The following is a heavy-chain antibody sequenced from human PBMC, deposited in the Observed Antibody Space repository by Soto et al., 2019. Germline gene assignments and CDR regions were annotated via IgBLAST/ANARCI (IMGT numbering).Heavy chain of an antibody. V-gene: IGHV3-53*01. J-gene: IGHJ3*01. CDR3: ATRPLLPGAP. D-gene: IGHD2-15*01. Sequence: EVQLVESGGGLIQPGGSLRLSCAASGFTFSSNDMNWVRQAPGKGLEWVSLIYSGGSTYYADSVKCRFTISRDNSKNTLSIQRSSLRAEDTAVYYCATRPLLPGAPWGQGTMVTVSS. CDR1: GFTFSSND. CDR2: IYSGGST.